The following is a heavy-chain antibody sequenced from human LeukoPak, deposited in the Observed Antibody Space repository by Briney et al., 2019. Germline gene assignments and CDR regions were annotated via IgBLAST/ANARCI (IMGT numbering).Heavy chain of an antibody. D-gene: IGHD2-15*01. J-gene: IGHJ4*02. Sequence: QSGGSLRLSCAASGFTFSSYSINWVRQAPGKGLEWVSYISSSSSTISYADSVKGRFTISRDNSKNTLYLQMNSLRAEDTAVYYCAKGGRYCSGGSCYSFDYWGQGTLATVSS. CDR2: ISSSSSTI. CDR1: GFTFSSYS. V-gene: IGHV3-48*01. CDR3: AKGGRYCSGGSCYSFDY.